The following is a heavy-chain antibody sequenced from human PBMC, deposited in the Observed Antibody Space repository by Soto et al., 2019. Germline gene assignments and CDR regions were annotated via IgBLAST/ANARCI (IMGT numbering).Heavy chain of an antibody. Sequence: EVQLVESGGGLVKPGGSLRLSCAASGFTFSSYSMNWVRQAPGKGLEWVSSISSSSSYIYYADSVKGRFTISRDNAKNSLYLQMNSLRAADTAVYYCARVRGYSYGSLDYWGQGTLVTVSS. CDR1: GFTFSSYS. D-gene: IGHD5-18*01. J-gene: IGHJ4*02. CDR3: ARVRGYSYGSLDY. CDR2: ISSSSSYI. V-gene: IGHV3-21*01.